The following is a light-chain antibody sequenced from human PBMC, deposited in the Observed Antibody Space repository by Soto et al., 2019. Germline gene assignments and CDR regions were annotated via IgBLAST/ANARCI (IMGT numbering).Light chain of an antibody. CDR1: QSVSSY. Sequence: EIVLTQSPATLSLSPGERATLSCRASQSVSSYLAWYQQKPGQAPRLLIYDASNRATGIPARFSGSGSGTDFTLTISSLEPEDFAVYYCQQRSSRTFGQGTKLDIK. J-gene: IGKJ2*01. CDR2: DAS. V-gene: IGKV3-11*01. CDR3: QQRSSRT.